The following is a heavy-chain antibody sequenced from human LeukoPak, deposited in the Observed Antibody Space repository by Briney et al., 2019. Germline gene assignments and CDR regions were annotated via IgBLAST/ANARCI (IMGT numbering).Heavy chain of an antibody. J-gene: IGHJ4*02. CDR1: GFTFSSYS. CDR3: ARGQGYSYGLPQDFDY. V-gene: IGHV3-48*01. CDR2: ISSSSSTI. Sequence: GGSLRLSCAASGFTFSSYSMNWVRQAPGTGLEWVSYISSSSSTIYYADSVRGRFTISRDNAKNSLYLQMNSLRAEDTAVYYCARGQGYSYGLPQDFDYWGQGTLVTVSS. D-gene: IGHD5-18*01.